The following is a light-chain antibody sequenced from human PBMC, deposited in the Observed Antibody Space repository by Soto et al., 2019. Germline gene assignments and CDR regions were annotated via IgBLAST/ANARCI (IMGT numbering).Light chain of an antibody. V-gene: IGKV3-20*01. J-gene: IGKJ1*01. CDR3: QQYDSSPRT. Sequence: EIVLTQSTGTLSLSPGERATLSCRASQSFTSTSLAWYQQKPGQAPRLLISGASRRAAGIPDRFSGSGSGTDFTLTISRLESEDIAVCYCQQYDSSPRTFGQGTRVEIK. CDR1: QSFTSTS. CDR2: GAS.